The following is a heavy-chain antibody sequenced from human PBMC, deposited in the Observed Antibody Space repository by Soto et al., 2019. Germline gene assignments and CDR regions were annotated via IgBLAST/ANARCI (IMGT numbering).Heavy chain of an antibody. D-gene: IGHD2-21*02. CDR1: GYTFTSYY. CDR3: ARDRAPGDDGGGWFDP. Sequence: QVQLVQSGAEVKKPGASVKVSCKASGYTFTSYYMHWVRQAPGQGLEWMGIINPSGGSTSYAQKSQGRVTMTRDTSTSTVYMELGSLRSEDTAVYYCARDRAPGDDGGGWFDPWGQGTLVTVSS. J-gene: IGHJ5*02. V-gene: IGHV1-46*01. CDR2: INPSGGST.